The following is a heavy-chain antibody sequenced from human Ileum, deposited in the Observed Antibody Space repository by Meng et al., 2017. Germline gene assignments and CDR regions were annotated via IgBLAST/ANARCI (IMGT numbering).Heavy chain of an antibody. CDR1: EFTVSNNY. CDR3: AGPTELDC. CDR2: ISSGGNT. J-gene: IGHJ4*02. V-gene: IGHV3-66*01. Sequence: EVQLLESGGGLVQPGGSLRLSCAASEFTVSNNYLSWVRQAPGKGLEWVSLISSGGNTKYADSVNGRFTISRDISKNTLYLQMNSMRIEYTAVYYCAGPTELDCWGQGSLVTVSS.